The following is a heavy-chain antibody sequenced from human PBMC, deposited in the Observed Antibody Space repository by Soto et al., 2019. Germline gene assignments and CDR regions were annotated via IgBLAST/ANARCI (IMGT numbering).Heavy chain of an antibody. J-gene: IGHJ4*02. V-gene: IGHV3-73*02. CDR3: TRLETTVTTLNDY. Sequence: EVQLVESGGGLVQPGGSLKLSCAASGFTFSGSAMHWVRQASGKGLEWVGRIRSKANSYATAYAASVKGRFTISRDDSKNTAYLKMNSLKTEDTAVYYCTRLETTVTTLNDYWGQGTLVTVSS. CDR2: IRSKANSYAT. D-gene: IGHD4-17*01. CDR1: GFTFSGSA.